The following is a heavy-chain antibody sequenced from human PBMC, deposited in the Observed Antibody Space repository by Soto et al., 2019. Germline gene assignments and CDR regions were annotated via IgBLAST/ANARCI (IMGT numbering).Heavy chain of an antibody. V-gene: IGHV3-23*01. J-gene: IGHJ4*02. Sequence: GGSLRLSCAASGFTFSRYAMSWVRQAPGKGLEWVSAISGSGGSTYYADSVTGRFTISRDNSKNTLYLQMNSLRVEETAMYYCASLLGSGTTFDYWGQGTLVTVSS. D-gene: IGHD1-1*01. CDR1: GFTFSRYA. CDR2: ISGSGGST. CDR3: ASLLGSGTTFDY.